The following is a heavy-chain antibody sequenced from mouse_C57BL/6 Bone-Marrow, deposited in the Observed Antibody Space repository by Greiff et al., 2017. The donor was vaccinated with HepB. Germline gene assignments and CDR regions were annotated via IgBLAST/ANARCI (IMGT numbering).Heavy chain of an antibody. CDR3: ARGDSSGYWFAY. CDR2: IYPGDGDT. D-gene: IGHD3-2*02. J-gene: IGHJ3*01. V-gene: IGHV1-82*01. Sequence: QVQLQQSGPELVKPGASVKISCKASGYAFSSSWMNWVKQRPGKGLEWIGRIYPGDGDTNYNGKFKGKATLTADKSSSTAYMQLSSLTSEDSAVYFCARGDSSGYWFAYWGQGTLVTVSA. CDR1: GYAFSSSW.